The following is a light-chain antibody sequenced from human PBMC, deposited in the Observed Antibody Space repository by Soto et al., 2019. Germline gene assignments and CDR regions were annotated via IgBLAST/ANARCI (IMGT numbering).Light chain of an antibody. CDR1: QSVSSS. CDR3: QQYVHWPPGT. CDR2: DTS. Sequence: EIVVTQSPATLSVSPGERVTLSCRASQSVSSSLAWYQQRPGQAPRLLIYDTSTRAPGIAARFSGSGSGTEFTLTIGSLQSEDVAVYYCQQYVHWPPGTFGQGTKVDIK. V-gene: IGKV3-15*01. J-gene: IGKJ1*01.